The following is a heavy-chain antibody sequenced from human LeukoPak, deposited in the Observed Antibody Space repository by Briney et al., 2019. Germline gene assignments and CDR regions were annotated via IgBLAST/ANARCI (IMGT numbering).Heavy chain of an antibody. Sequence: GGSLRLSCAASGFTFSSYAMNWVRQAPGKGLEWVSAISGSGGSTYYADSVKGRFTISRDNSKNTLYLQMNSLRAEDTAVYYCAKDWGYCSSTSCYHDAFDIWGQGTMVTVSS. V-gene: IGHV3-23*01. J-gene: IGHJ3*02. D-gene: IGHD2-2*01. CDR1: GFTFSSYA. CDR3: AKDWGYCSSTSCYHDAFDI. CDR2: ISGSGGST.